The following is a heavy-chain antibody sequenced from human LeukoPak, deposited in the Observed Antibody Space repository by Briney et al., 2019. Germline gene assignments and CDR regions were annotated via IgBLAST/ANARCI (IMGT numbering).Heavy chain of an antibody. CDR3: ARDRAVAGNFDY. V-gene: IGHV3-21*01. J-gene: IGHJ4*02. CDR2: ISSSSSYI. Sequence: GGSLRLSCAASGFTLSIYTMNWVRQAPGKGLEWVSSISSSSSYIYYADSVKGRFTISRDNAKNSLYLQMNSLRAEDTAVYYCARDRAVAGNFDYWGQGTLVTVSS. CDR1: GFTLSIYT. D-gene: IGHD6-19*01.